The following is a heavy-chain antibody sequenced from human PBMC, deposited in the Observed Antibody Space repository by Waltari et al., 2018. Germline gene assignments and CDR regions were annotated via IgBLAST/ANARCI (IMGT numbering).Heavy chain of an antibody. V-gene: IGHV1-69-2*01. CDR2: VDPEDGET. J-gene: IGHJ3*02. CDR3: ATALGDRSSASRAFDI. D-gene: IGHD3-10*01. Sequence: EVQLLQSGTELKKPGTTVKISCQVSGYTFTDYYIHWVQQAPGKGPHWMGLVDPEDGETIYAEKVQGRVTITADTSTDTAYMELSSLRSEDTAVYYCATALGDRSSASRAFDIWGLGTMITVSS. CDR1: GYTFTDYY.